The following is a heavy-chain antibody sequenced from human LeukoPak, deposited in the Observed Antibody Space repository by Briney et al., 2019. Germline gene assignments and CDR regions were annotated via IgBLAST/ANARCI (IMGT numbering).Heavy chain of an antibody. Sequence: SQTLSLTCTVSGDSMNSVKYYWSWIRQRPGRGLEWIGYVYYSGTTYSAPSLKSRVIISIDTSKNQFFLQVSSVTVADTGVYYCARTTGFTGFGGFDPWGQGTLVTVSS. J-gene: IGHJ5*02. CDR1: GDSMNSVKYY. D-gene: IGHD3-10*01. CDR3: ARTTGFTGFGGFDP. V-gene: IGHV4-31*03. CDR2: VYYSGTT.